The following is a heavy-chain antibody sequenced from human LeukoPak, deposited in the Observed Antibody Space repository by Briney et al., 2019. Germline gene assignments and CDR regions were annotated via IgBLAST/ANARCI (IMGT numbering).Heavy chain of an antibody. CDR2: IIPIFGTA. J-gene: IGHJ4*02. CDR3: ARAPLRYCSGGSCYPGFDY. V-gene: IGHV1-69*01. Sequence: VSRKGSGGTFSSYAISWVRQAPGQGGEWMGGIIPIFGTANYAQKFQGRVTITADESTSTAYMELSSLRSEDTAVYYCARAPLRYCSGGSCYPGFDYWGQGTLVTVSS. CDR1: GGTFSSYA. D-gene: IGHD2-15*01.